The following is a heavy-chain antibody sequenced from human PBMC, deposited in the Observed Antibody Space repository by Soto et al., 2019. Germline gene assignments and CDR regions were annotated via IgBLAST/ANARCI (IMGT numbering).Heavy chain of an antibody. CDR1: GGSFSDYY. Sequence: PSETLSLTCAVSGGSFSDYYWSWIRQPPGKGLEWIGLITYSGSTDYNPSLKSRVSISLDTSKNHFSLKLSSVTAADTAMYYCAASLSGSGAFDLWGQGTMVT. J-gene: IGHJ3*01. V-gene: IGHV4-59*08. D-gene: IGHD3-10*01. CDR2: ITYSGST. CDR3: AASLSGSGAFDL.